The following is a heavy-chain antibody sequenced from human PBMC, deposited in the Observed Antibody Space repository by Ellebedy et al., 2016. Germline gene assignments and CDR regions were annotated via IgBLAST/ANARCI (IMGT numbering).Heavy chain of an antibody. Sequence: ASVKVSXXASGYTFTSYDINWVRQATGQGLEWMGWMNPNSGATNYAQKFQGRVTMTRDTSISTAYMELNRLTSDDTAVYYCARFYGDWYFDLWGRGTLVTVSS. CDR2: MNPNSGAT. V-gene: IGHV1-2*02. CDR3: ARFYGDWYFDL. CDR1: GYTFTSYD. D-gene: IGHD4-17*01. J-gene: IGHJ2*01.